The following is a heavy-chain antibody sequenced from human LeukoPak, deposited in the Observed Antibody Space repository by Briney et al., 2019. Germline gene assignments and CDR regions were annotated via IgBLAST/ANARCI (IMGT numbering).Heavy chain of an antibody. CDR1: GSTFDDYG. J-gene: IGHJ6*03. Sequence: PGGSLRLSCTASGSTFDDYGMSWVRQAPGKGLEWVSGINWNGGSTGYADSVKGRFTISRDNAKNSLYLQMNSLRAEDTALYYCARVVGGGSSYYRGGHYYYMDVWGKGTTVTVSS. CDR2: INWNGGST. D-gene: IGHD2-15*01. V-gene: IGHV3-20*04. CDR3: ARVVGGGSSYYRGGHYYYMDV.